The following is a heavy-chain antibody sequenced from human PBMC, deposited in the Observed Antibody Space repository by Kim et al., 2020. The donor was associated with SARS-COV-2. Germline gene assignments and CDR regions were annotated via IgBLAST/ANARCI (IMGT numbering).Heavy chain of an antibody. V-gene: IGHV3-48*02. CDR2: I. D-gene: IGHD3-10*01. CDR3: ARDRLWSFDY. Sequence: ICYADSVKGRFTISRDNAKNSLYLQMNSLRDEDTAVYYCARDRLWSFDYWGQGTLVTVSS. J-gene: IGHJ4*02.